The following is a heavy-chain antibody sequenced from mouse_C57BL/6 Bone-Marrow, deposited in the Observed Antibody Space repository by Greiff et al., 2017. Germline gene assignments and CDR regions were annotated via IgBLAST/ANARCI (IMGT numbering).Heavy chain of an antibody. CDR3: AREGAFYYAMDY. J-gene: IGHJ4*01. CDR1: GYTFTNYW. V-gene: IGHV1-63*01. Sequence: VQLQQSGAELVRPGTSVKMFCKASGYTFTNYWIGWAKQRPGHGLEWIGDIYPGGGYTNYNEKFKGKATLTADKSSSTAYMQFSSLTSEDSAIYYCAREGAFYYAMDYWGQGTSVTVSS. CDR2: IYPGGGYT. D-gene: IGHD3-1*01.